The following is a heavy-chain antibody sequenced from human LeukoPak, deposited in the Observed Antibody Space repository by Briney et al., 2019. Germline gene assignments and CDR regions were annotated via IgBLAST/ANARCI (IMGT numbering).Heavy chain of an antibody. J-gene: IGHJ4*02. CDR1: GFTFSSYW. D-gene: IGHD3-22*01. CDR2: IKQDGSEK. Sequence: PRGSLRLSCAASGFTFSSYWMSWVRQAPGKGLEWVANIKQDGSEKYYVDSVKGRFTISRDNAKNSLYLQMNSLRAEDTAVYYCARDWNYYDSSGYYYPEDYFDYWGQGTLVTVSS. CDR3: ARDWNYYDSSGYYYPEDYFDY. V-gene: IGHV3-7*01.